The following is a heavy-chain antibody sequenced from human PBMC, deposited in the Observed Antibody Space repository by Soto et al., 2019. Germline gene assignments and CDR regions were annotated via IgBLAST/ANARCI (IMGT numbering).Heavy chain of an antibody. CDR2: ISSSGSTI. CDR1: GFTFSDYY. Sequence: GGSLRLSCAASGFTFSDYYMSWIRQAPGKGLEWVSYISSSGSTIYYADSVKGRFTISRDNAKNSLYLQMNSLRAEDTAVYYCARDPQTYYYYYMDVWGKGTTVTVSS. CDR3: ARDPQTYYYYYMDV. J-gene: IGHJ6*03. V-gene: IGHV3-11*01.